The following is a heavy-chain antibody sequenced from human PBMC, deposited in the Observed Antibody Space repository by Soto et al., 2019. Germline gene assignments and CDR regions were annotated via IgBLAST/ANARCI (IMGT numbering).Heavy chain of an antibody. D-gene: IGHD1-1*01. J-gene: IGHJ4*02. CDR2: ISYDGSNK. Sequence: GGSPRLSCAASGFTFSSYAMHWVRQAPGKGLEWVAVISYDGSNKYYADSVKGRFTISRDNSKNTLYLQMNSLRAEDTAVYYFARPFYNWYDVLMGAFDYCSQGTLDTVSA. V-gene: IGHV3-30-3*01. CDR3: ARPFYNWYDVLMGAFDY. CDR1: GFTFSSYA.